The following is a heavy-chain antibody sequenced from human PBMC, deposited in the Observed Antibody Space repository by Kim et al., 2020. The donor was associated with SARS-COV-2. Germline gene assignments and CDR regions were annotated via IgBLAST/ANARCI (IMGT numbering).Heavy chain of an antibody. CDR1: GGTFSSYA. V-gene: IGHV1-69*13. J-gene: IGHJ6*02. Sequence: SVKVSCKASGGTFSSYAISWVRQAPGQGLEWMGGIIPIFGTANYAQKFQGRVTITADESTSTAYMELSSLRSEDTAVYYCARASGSGSYYNNYRYYYYYGMDVWGQGTTVTVSS. CDR2: IIPIFGTA. D-gene: IGHD3-10*01. CDR3: ARASGSGSYYNNYRYYYYYGMDV.